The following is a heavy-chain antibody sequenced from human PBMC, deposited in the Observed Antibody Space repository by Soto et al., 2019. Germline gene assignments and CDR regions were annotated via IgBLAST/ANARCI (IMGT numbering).Heavy chain of an antibody. Sequence: GASVKVSCKASGYTFTSYYMHWVRRAPGQGLEWMGTINPNVGSASFAQKFQGRVTMTRDTSTSTVYMELSGLRSEDTAVYYCARDVAAAFFDYRGQGTLVTVSS. J-gene: IGHJ4*02. CDR3: ARDVAAAFFDY. CDR2: INPNVGSA. V-gene: IGHV1-46*01. D-gene: IGHD6-25*01. CDR1: GYTFTSYY.